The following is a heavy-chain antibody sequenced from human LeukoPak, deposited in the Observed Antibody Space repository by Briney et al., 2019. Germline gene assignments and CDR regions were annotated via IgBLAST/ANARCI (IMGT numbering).Heavy chain of an antibody. J-gene: IGHJ4*02. D-gene: IGHD2-15*01. CDR1: GGTFSSYA. CDR3: ASGDYCSGSSCYFDY. CDR2: IIPIFGTA. V-gene: IGHV1-69*01. Sequence: SVKVSCKASGGTFSSYAISWVRQAPGQGLEWMGGIIPIFGTANYAQKFQGRVTITADESTSTAYMELSSLRSEDTAVYYCASGDYCSGSSCYFDYWGQGTLVTVSP.